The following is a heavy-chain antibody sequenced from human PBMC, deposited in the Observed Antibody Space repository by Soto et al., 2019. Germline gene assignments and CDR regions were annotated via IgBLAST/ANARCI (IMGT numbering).Heavy chain of an antibody. V-gene: IGHV1-18*01. D-gene: IGHD3-3*01. CDR2: ISAYNGNT. CDR1: GYTFTSYG. CDR3: AREGYDFWSGYYTTRYFDY. Sequence: QVQLVQSGAEVKKPGASLKVSCKASGYTFTSYGISWVRQAPGQGLEWMGWISAYNGNTNYAQKLQGRVTMTTDTSTSTAYMELRSLRSDDTAVYYCAREGYDFWSGYYTTRYFDYWGQGTLVTVSS. J-gene: IGHJ4*02.